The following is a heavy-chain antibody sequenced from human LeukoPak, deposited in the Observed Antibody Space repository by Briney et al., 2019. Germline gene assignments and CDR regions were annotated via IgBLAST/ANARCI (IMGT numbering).Heavy chain of an antibody. CDR3: ARAPGGIAAATLLYYYGMDV. CDR2: IIPIFGTA. D-gene: IGHD6-13*01. J-gene: IGHJ6*04. CDR1: VGTFSSYA. V-gene: IGHV1-69*01. Sequence: SVKVSCKASVGTFSSYAISWVRQAPGQGLEWMGGIIPIFGTANYAQKFQGRVTITADECTSTAYMELSSLRSEDTAVYYCARAPGGIAAATLLYYYGMDVWGKGTTVTVSS.